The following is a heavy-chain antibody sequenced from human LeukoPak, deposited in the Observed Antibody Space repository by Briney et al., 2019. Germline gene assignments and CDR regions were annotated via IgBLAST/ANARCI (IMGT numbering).Heavy chain of an antibody. D-gene: IGHD1-26*01. V-gene: IGHV1-2*04. J-gene: IGHJ6*02. CDR1: GYTFTGYY. Sequence: PSVKVSFKASGYTFTGYYMHWVRQAPGQGLEWMGWINPNSGGTNYAQKFQGWVTMTRDTSISTAYMELSRLRSDDTAVYYCARMSGSYQGPYYYYGMDVWGQGTTVTVSS. CDR2: INPNSGGT. CDR3: ARMSGSYQGPYYYYGMDV.